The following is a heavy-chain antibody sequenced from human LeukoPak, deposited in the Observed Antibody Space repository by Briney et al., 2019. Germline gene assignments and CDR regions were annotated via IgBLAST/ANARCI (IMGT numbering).Heavy chain of an antibody. CDR2: INHSGST. J-gene: IGHJ4*02. D-gene: IGHD3-22*01. V-gene: IGHV4-34*01. CDR3: ARRGDDYYDSSGYYYVDPFDY. CDR1: GFTFSSYE. Sequence: KPGGSLRLSCAASGFTFSSYEMNWVRQAPGKGLGWIGEINHSGSTNYNPSLKSRVTISVDTSKNQFSLKLSSVIAADTAVYYCARRGDDYYDSSGYYYVDPFDYWGQGTLVTVSS.